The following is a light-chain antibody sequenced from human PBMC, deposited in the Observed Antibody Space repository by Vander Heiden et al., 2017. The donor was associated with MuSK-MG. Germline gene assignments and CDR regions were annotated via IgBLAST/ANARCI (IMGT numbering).Light chain of an antibody. CDR3: SSYSGVYGLV. V-gene: IGLV2-8*01. J-gene: IGLJ3*02. Sequence: QPALTQHTYASGPPGQSITIPCTGDCNNYGPYNDVSWYQHHPTQARKLLIYDVNNRPSGVSHRFSGSTSGNTASLTISGLQPDEEADYFCSSYSGVYGLVFGGGTKLTVL. CDR2: DVN. CDR1: CNNYGPYND.